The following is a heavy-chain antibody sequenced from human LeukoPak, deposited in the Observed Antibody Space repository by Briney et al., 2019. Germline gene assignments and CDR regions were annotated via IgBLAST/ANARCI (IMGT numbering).Heavy chain of an antibody. CDR3: ARDETAKGITIFGVASYYYYGMDV. V-gene: IGHV3-30-3*01. Sequence: GGSLRLSCAASGFTSSSYAMHWVRQAPGKGLEWVAVISYDGSNKYYADSVKGRFTISRDNSKNTLYLQMNSLRAEDTAVYYCARDETAKGITIFGVASYYYYGMDVWGQGTTVTVSS. J-gene: IGHJ6*02. CDR2: ISYDGSNK. D-gene: IGHD3-3*01. CDR1: GFTSSSYA.